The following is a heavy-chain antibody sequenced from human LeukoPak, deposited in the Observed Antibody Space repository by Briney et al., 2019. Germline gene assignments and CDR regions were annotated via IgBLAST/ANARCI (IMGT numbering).Heavy chain of an antibody. CDR3: ASYSSGWSLHGDWFDP. V-gene: IGHV3-74*01. CDR2: ISNDGSTT. J-gene: IGHJ5*02. Sequence: PGGSLRLSCAASGFTFSTFWMHWVRQTPGKGLVWVSRISNDGSTTHYADSVKGRFTISRDNAKNSLYLQMNSLRAEDTAVYYCASYSSGWSLHGDWFDPWGQGTLVTVSS. CDR1: GFTFSTFW. D-gene: IGHD6-19*01.